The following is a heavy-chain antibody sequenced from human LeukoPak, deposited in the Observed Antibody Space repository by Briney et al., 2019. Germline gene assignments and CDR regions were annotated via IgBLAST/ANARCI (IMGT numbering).Heavy chain of an antibody. CDR1: GFIFSDYY. Sequence: PGGSLRLSCAASGFIFSDYYMSWIRQAPGKGLEWVSYTSSSSSHTNFAGSVKGRFTISRDNAKNSLYLQMNSLRAEDTAVYYCARKAYSSGYYDLDYWGQGTLVTVSS. CDR2: TSSSSSHT. V-gene: IGHV3-11*06. J-gene: IGHJ4*02. CDR3: ARKAYSSGYYDLDY. D-gene: IGHD6-19*01.